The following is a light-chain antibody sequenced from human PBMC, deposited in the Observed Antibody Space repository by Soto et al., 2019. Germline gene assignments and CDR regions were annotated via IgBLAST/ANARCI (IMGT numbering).Light chain of an antibody. V-gene: IGKV1-5*03. Sequence: DVQMTQSPSTLSGYVGDRVTITCRASQTISSWLAWYQQKPGKAPKLLIYKASTLKSGVPSRFSGSGSGTEFTLTISSLQPEDFATYYCPQSRSFPQTFGQGTKVDVK. CDR2: KAS. CDR3: PQSRSFPQT. J-gene: IGKJ1*01. CDR1: QTISSW.